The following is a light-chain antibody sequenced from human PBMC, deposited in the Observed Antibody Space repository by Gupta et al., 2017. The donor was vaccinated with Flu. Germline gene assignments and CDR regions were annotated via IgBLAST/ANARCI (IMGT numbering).Light chain of an antibody. CDR3: ETWDSNTQV. Sequence: QPVLTQSSSASASLGSSVTLACTPSSGHNNYIIAWHQQQPGKAPRYLMKLEGNGSYNKGSGVPDRFSGSSSGADRYLAISNLQSEDEADYYRETWDSNTQVFGGGTKLTVL. CDR1: SGHNNYI. CDR2: LEGNGSY. V-gene: IGLV4-60*03. J-gene: IGLJ3*02.